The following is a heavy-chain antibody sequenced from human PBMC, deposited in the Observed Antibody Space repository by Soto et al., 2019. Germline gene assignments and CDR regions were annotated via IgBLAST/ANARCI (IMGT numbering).Heavy chain of an antibody. Sequence: QVQLQESGPGLVKPSQTLSLTCTVSGGSISSGGYYWSWIRQHPGKGLEWIGYIYYSGSTYYNPSLPSRVTISVHTSKTHFSLQLSSVTAADTAVYSCPTRAIAAAPPPHYWGQATLVTVSS. D-gene: IGHD6-13*01. CDR3: PTRAIAAAPPPHY. V-gene: IGHV4-31*03. CDR2: IYYSGST. J-gene: IGHJ4*02. CDR1: GGSISSGGYY.